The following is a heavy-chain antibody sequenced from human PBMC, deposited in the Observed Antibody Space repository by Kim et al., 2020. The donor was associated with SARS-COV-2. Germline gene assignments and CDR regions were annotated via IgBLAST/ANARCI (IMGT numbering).Heavy chain of an antibody. CDR3: ARGGMGWTSPDFDY. D-gene: IGHD3-16*01. CDR2: INPGSGGT. V-gene: IGHV1-2*06. Sequence: ASVKVSCKASGYTFTDYFVHWVRQAPGQGLEWMGRINPGSGGTDYAQNFQGRVTMTRDTSITTAYMDLSRLRSDDMAVYYCARGGMGWTSPDFDYWGQGT. J-gene: IGHJ4*02. CDR1: GYTFTDYF.